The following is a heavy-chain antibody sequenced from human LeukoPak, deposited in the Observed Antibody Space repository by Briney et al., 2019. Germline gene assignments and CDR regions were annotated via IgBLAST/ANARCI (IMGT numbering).Heavy chain of an antibody. J-gene: IGHJ6*04. D-gene: IGHD2-15*01. CDR2: THPNSGGT. CDR1: GYTFTCYY. V-gene: IGHV1-2*06. CDR3: ARDGGPKIMDV. Sequence: ASVKVSCKASGYTFTCYYMHWVRQAPGLGLEWMGRTHPNSGGTNYAQKFQGRVTMTRDTSISTAYMEMSRLRSDDTAVYYCARDGGPKIMDVWGKGTTVTVSS.